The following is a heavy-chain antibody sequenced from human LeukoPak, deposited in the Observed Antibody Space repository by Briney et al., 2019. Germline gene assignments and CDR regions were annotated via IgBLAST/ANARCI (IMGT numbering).Heavy chain of an antibody. CDR1: GGSISSGSYS. CDR2: IYTSGST. D-gene: IGHD6-13*01. V-gene: IGHV4-61*02. J-gene: IGHJ5*02. Sequence: SKTLSLTCTVPGGSISSGSYSWSWIRQPPGKGLKWIGRIYTSGSTNYNPSLKSRVTISVDTSKNQFSLKLSSVTAADTAVYYCARGIGYSSNWFDPWGQGTLVTVSS. CDR3: ARGIGYSSNWFDP.